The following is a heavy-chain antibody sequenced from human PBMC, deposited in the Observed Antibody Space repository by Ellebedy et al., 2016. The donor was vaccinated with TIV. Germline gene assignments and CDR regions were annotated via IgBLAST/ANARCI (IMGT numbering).Heavy chain of an antibody. CDR3: VRLQGPSTALAGPSDY. CDR2: IFPDDSDT. D-gene: IGHD6-19*01. Sequence: GESLKISCKGSGYTFSRHWIGWVRQRPGKGLEWVGFIFPDDSDTRYNPSFRGQVTISADKSISTAYLQWSSLRASDTGMFYCVRLQGPSTALAGPSDYWGRGTLVTVSS. V-gene: IGHV5-51*01. CDR1: GYTFSRHW. J-gene: IGHJ4*02.